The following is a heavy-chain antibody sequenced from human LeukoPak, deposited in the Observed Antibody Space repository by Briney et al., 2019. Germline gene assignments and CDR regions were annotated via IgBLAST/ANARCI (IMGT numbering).Heavy chain of an antibody. CDR2: IKQDGSEK. CDR1: GFTFSSYW. D-gene: IGHD3-22*01. V-gene: IGHV3-7*01. CDR3: ARGVGEYYYDNWFDP. Sequence: GGSLRLSCAASGFTFSSYWMSWVRQAPGKGLEWVANIKQDGSEKYYVDSVKGRFTISRDNAKNSLYLQMYSLRAEDTAVYYCARGVGEYYYDNWFDPWGQGTLVTVSS. J-gene: IGHJ5*02.